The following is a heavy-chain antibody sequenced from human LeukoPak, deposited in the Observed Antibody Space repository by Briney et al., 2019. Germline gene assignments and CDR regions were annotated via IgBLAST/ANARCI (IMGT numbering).Heavy chain of an antibody. J-gene: IGHJ4*02. CDR2: IYPGDSDT. Sequence: GESLKISCKGSGYSFTSYWIGWVRQMPGKGLEWMGIIYPGDSDTRYSPSFQGQVTISADKSISTAYLQWGSLKASDTPMYYCGRQYRSGRWVYFDYWGQGTLVTVSS. D-gene: IGHD6-19*01. CDR3: GRQYRSGRWVYFDY. V-gene: IGHV5-51*01. CDR1: GYSFTSYW.